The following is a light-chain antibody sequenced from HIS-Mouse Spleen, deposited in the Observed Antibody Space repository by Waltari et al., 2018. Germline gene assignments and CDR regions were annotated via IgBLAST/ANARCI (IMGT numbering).Light chain of an antibody. CDR1: ALPKKY. CDR2: EDS. J-gene: IGLJ2*01. Sequence: SYELTQPPSVSVSTGQTARIHCPGDALPKKYAYWYQQKSGQAPVLVIYEDSKRPSGIPERFSGSSSGTMATLTISGAQVEDEADYYCYSTDSSGNHRVFGGGTKLTVL. V-gene: IGLV3-10*01. CDR3: YSTDSSGNHRV.